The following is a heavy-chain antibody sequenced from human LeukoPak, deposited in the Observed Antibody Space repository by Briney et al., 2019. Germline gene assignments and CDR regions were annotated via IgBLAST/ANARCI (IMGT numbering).Heavy chain of an antibody. D-gene: IGHD2/OR15-2a*01. V-gene: IGHV3-66*04. Sequence: ETLSLTCTVSGGSISSYYWSWVRQAPGKGLEWVSVIYTGGTTYYADSVKGRFTISRDTSRNTVYLQMNSLRVEDTAMYYCARRSKDWGQGTLVTVSS. CDR3: ARRSKD. CDR1: GGSISSYY. J-gene: IGHJ4*02. CDR2: IYTGGTT.